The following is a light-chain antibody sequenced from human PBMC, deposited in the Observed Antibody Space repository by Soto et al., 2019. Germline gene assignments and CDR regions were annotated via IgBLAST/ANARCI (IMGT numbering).Light chain of an antibody. CDR1: SSNIGGNS. Sequence: QSVLTQPPSVSAAAGQKVTISCSGSSSNIGGNSVSWYQQPPGTAPKLLIYDDNKRPSGIPDRFSGSKSGTSATLGITGFQTGDEADYYCGSWDSSLSAYVFGTGTRSPS. J-gene: IGLJ1*01. V-gene: IGLV1-51*01. CDR2: DDN. CDR3: GSWDSSLSAYV.